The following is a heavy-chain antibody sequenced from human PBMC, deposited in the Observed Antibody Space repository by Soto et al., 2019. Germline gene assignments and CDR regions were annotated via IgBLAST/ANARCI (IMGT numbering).Heavy chain of an antibody. D-gene: IGHD1-20*01. CDR1: DGSCGGYY. Sequence: PWKNPEIRSAVYDGSCGGYYWTCVRQPPGAGLEWIGEINHSGSTNYNPSLRGRVTISVDTSKNQLSLRVTSVTAADTAVYYCARGRTLITGPSLDYWVQVSLVP. CDR2: INHSGST. CDR3: ARGRTLITGPSLDY. J-gene: IGHJ4*02. V-gene: IGHV4-34*01.